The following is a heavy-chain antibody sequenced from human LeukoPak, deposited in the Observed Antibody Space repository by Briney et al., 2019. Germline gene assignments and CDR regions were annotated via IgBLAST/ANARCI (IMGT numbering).Heavy chain of an antibody. Sequence: PSETLSLTCAVYGGSFSGYYWSWIRQPPGKGLEWIGEINHSGSTNYNPSLKSRVTISVDTSKNQFSLKLSSETAADTAVYYCNYYYYGMDVWGQGTTVTVSS. CDR2: INHSGST. V-gene: IGHV4-34*01. CDR1: GGSFSGYY. J-gene: IGHJ6*02. CDR3: NYYYYGMDV.